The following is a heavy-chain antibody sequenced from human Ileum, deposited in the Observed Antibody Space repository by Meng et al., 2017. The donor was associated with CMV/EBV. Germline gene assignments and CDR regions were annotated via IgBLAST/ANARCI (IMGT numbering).Heavy chain of an antibody. CDR2: IYNSGKT. J-gene: IGHJ4*02. CDR3: ARGRVAQDY. CDR1: GDSITTGNSY. V-gene: IGHV4-30-4*01. Sequence: VQLQESAPGLVKPSETLSLICSVSGDSITTGNSYWSWIRQAPGKDMEWIGYIYNSGKTDCNPSLKSRVTISIDTSKNQFSLKLTSVTAADTAVYYCARGRVAQDYWGQGTLVTVSS.